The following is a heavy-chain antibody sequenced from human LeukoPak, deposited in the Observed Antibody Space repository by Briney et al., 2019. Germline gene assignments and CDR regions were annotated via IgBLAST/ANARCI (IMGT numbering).Heavy chain of an antibody. J-gene: IGHJ4*02. D-gene: IGHD2-15*01. Sequence: GASVKVSCKVSGYTLTELSMHWVRQAPGKGLEWMGGFDPEEGETIYAQKFQGRVTMTEDTSTDTAYMELSSLRSEDTAVYYCATDVNSGGYAVGTIDYWGQGTLVTVSS. V-gene: IGHV1-24*01. CDR3: ATDVNSGGYAVGTIDY. CDR2: FDPEEGET. CDR1: GYTLTELS.